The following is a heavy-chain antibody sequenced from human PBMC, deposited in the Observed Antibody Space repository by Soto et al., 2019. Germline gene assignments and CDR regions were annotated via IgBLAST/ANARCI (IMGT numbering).Heavy chain of an antibody. CDR2: IIPIFGTA. V-gene: IGHV1-69*06. CDR1: CGPFCSCA. D-gene: IGHD3-10*01. Sequence: SGNASCHGSCGPFCSCAVSWVRQAPGQGLEWMGGIIPIFGTANYAQKFQGRVTITADKSTSTAYMELSSLRSEDTAVYYCIGVLRFSQTIYWGQGNLVTVSS. CDR3: IGVLRFSQTIY. J-gene: IGHJ4*02.